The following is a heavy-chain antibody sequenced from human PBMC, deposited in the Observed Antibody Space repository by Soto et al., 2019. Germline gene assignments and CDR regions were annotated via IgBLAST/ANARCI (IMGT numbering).Heavy chain of an antibody. CDR2: IYPRDSDT. J-gene: IGHJ5*02. V-gene: IGHV5-51*03. CDR1: GYNFANYW. Sequence: PGESLKISCEGSGYNFANYWIGWVRLMPGKGLEWIWIIYPRDSDTTYNPSFEGQVTMSVDRSLNTAYLQWSSLKASDSGIYYCARRMGPSIGWFDPWGQGTLVTVSS. CDR3: ARRMGPSIGWFDP. D-gene: IGHD2-15*01.